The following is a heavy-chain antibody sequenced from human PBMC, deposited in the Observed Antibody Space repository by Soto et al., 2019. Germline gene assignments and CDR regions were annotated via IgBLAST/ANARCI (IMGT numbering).Heavy chain of an antibody. D-gene: IGHD2-15*01. V-gene: IGHV3-21*05. CDR3: ARDPYCSGGSCYVEGDDAFDS. CDR2: INSGSSYT. J-gene: IGHJ3*02. CDR1: GFTFSRYS. Sequence: GSLRLSCAASGFTFSRYSMNWVRQAPGKGLEWVSYINSGSSYTNYADSVKGRFTISRDNSKNTLYLQMNSLRAEDTAVYYCARDPYCSGGSCYVEGDDAFDSWGQGKMVTVSS.